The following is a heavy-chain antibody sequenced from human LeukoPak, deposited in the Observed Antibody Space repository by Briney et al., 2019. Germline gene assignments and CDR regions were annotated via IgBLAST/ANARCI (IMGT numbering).Heavy chain of an antibody. CDR3: ARLMAGLD. CDR1: GGSISSNNW. CDR2: IYHSGST. J-gene: IGHJ4*02. V-gene: IGHV4-4*02. D-gene: IGHD6-19*01. Sequence: SETLSLTCAVSGGSISSNNWWSWVRQPPGKGLEWIGDIYHSGSTNYSPSLKSRVTIPVDKSQNQFFLELNFVTAADTAVYYCARLMAGLDWGQGTLVTVSS.